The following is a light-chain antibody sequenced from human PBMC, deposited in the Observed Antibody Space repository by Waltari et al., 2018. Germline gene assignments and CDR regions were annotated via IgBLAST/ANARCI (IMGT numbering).Light chain of an antibody. CDR3: MQALQTFT. J-gene: IGKJ3*01. CDR2: WAS. V-gene: IGKV2-28*01. CDR1: QSLLHSDGYNY. Sequence: DIVMTQSPLSLPVTPGEPASIPCRSSQSLLHSDGYNYLVWYLQKPGPSPQLLIYWASNRASGVPDRFSGSGSGTDFTLRISRVEAEDVGVYYCMQALQTFTFGPGTKVDIK.